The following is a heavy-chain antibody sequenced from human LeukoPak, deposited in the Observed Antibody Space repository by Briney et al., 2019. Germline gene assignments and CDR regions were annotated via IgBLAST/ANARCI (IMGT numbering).Heavy chain of an antibody. CDR2: ISYDGSNK. J-gene: IGHJ6*02. D-gene: IGHD3-22*01. CDR3: ARGGLYDSRLLYGMDV. Sequence: GGSLRLSCAASGFTFSSYDMHWVRQAPGKGLEWVAVISYDGSNKYYADSVKGRFTISRDNSKNTLYLQMNSLRAEDTAVYYCARGGLYDSRLLYGMDVWGQGTTVTVSS. CDR1: GFTFSSYD. V-gene: IGHV3-30-3*01.